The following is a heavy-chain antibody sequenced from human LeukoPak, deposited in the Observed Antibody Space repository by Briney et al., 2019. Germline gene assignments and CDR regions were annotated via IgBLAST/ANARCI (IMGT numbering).Heavy chain of an antibody. J-gene: IGHJ4*02. CDR3: ARAGYGYLGFDY. Sequence: PSETLSLTCTVSGYSISSGYDWGWIRRPPGKGLEWIGSIFHSGSTYYNPSLKSRVTISVDTSKNQFSLKLSSVTAADTAVYYCARAGYGYLGFDYWGQGTLVTVSS. CDR1: GYSISSGYD. D-gene: IGHD5-18*01. V-gene: IGHV4-38-2*02. CDR2: IFHSGST.